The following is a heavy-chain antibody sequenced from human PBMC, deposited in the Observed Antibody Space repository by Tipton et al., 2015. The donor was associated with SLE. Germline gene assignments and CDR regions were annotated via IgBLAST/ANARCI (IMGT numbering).Heavy chain of an antibody. CDR2: IYYSGST. D-gene: IGHD6-13*01. V-gene: IGHV4-59*01. Sequence: TLSLTCTVSGGSMSGYYWSWVRQPPGKGLEWIGYIYYSGSTNYNPSLKSRVTISVDTSKNQFSLKLSSVTAADTAVYYCARPHIMAAAGDQAPTAFDIWGQGTMVTVSS. CDR1: GGSMSGYY. CDR3: ARPHIMAAAGDQAPTAFDI. J-gene: IGHJ3*02.